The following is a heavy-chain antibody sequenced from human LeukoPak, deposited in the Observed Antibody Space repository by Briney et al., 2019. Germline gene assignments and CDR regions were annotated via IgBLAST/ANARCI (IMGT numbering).Heavy chain of an antibody. CDR2: IYHSGST. CDR1: GGSISSGGYS. Sequence: SETLSLTCAVSGGSISSGGYSWSWIRQPPGKGLEWIGYIYHSGSTYYNPSLKSRVAISVDRSKNQFSLKLSSVTAADTAVYYCASRYCSGGSCYWFDPWGQGTLVTVSS. CDR3: ASRYCSGGSCYWFDP. J-gene: IGHJ5*02. V-gene: IGHV4-30-2*01. D-gene: IGHD2-15*01.